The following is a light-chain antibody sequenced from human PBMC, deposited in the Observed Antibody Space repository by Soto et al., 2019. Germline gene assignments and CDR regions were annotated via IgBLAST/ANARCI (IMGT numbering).Light chain of an antibody. V-gene: IGKV1-5*01. CDR1: QSISSW. J-gene: IGKJ3*01. CDR3: QQYLSYSPFT. Sequence: DIQMTQSPSTLSASVGDRVTVTCRASQSISSWLAWYQQKPGKAPKLLIYDASSLESGVPSRFSGSGSGTEFTLTISSLQPGDFATYSCQQYLSYSPFTFGLGTKVDI. CDR2: DAS.